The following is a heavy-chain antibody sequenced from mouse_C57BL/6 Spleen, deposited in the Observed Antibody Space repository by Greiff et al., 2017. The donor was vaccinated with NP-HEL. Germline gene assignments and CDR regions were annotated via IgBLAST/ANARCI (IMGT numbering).Heavy chain of an antibody. CDR2: IDPSDSDT. Sequence: QVQLQQPGAELVRPGSSVKLSCKASGYTFTSYWMHWVKQRPIQGLEWIGNIDPSDSDTHYNQKFKDKATLTVDKSSSTAYMQLSSLTSEDSAVYYCARRDGGYYWYFDVWGTGTTVTVSS. CDR3: ARRDGGYYWYFDV. D-gene: IGHD1-1*02. V-gene: IGHV1-52*01. CDR1: GYTFTSYW. J-gene: IGHJ1*03.